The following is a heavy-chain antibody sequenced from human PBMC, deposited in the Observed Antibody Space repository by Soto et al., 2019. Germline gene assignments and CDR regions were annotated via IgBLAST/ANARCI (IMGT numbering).Heavy chain of an antibody. Sequence: PGGSLRLSCAASGFTFSSYGMHWVRQAPGKGLEWVAVIWYDGSNKYYADSVKGRFTISRDNSKNTLYLQMNSLRAEDTAVYYCARGAMIVVLRNLFDYWGQGTLVTVSS. V-gene: IGHV3-33*01. CDR3: ARGAMIVVLRNLFDY. CDR1: GFTFSSYG. D-gene: IGHD3-22*01. CDR2: IWYDGSNK. J-gene: IGHJ4*02.